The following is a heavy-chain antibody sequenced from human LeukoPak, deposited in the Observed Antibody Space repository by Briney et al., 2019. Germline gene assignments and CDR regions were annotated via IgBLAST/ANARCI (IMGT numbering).Heavy chain of an antibody. Sequence: GGSLRLSCAASGFTFSGFWMSWVRQTPGRGLEWVANIKQDGSEKYYVDSVKGRFTISRDNAKNSLYLQMNSLRAEDTAVYYCARDLLSGSYYGVDYWGQGTLVIVSS. CDR2: IKQDGSEK. CDR3: ARDLLSGSYYGVDY. D-gene: IGHD1-26*01. V-gene: IGHV3-7*01. J-gene: IGHJ4*02. CDR1: GFTFSGFW.